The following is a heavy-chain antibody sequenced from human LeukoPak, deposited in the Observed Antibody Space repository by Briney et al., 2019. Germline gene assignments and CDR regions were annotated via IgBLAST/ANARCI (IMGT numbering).Heavy chain of an antibody. CDR1: GFTFSSSW. J-gene: IGHJ4*02. CDR3: ARMITYYYDSSGYYYERYFDY. D-gene: IGHD3-22*01. CDR2: IKQDGSEK. V-gene: IGHV3-7*01. Sequence: GGSLRLSCAASGFTFSSSWMSWVRQAPGKGLEWVANIKQDGSEKNYVESVKGRFTISRDNAKNSLYLQMNSLRAEDTAVYYCARMITYYYDSSGYYYERYFDYWGQGTLVTVSS.